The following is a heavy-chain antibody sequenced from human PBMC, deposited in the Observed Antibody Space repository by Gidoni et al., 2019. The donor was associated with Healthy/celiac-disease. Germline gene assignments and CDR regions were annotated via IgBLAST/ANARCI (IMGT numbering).Heavy chain of an antibody. CDR1: GFTVSSYW. V-gene: IGHV3-7*05. D-gene: IGHD3-10*01. CDR3: SRDLLWFGFDP. CDR2: IKQDGSDK. J-gene: IGHJ5*02. Sequence: EVQLVESGGGLVQPGGSLRLSCAASGFTVSSYWMSWVRQAPGKGLEGVANIKQDGSDKYYVDSVKGRFTISRDNANNSLYLQMNSLRAEDTAVYDCSRDLLWFGFDPWGQGTLVTVSS.